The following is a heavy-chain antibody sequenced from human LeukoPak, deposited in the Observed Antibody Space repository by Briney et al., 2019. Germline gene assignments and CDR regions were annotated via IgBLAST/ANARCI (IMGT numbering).Heavy chain of an antibody. D-gene: IGHD6-13*01. Sequence: GGSLTLSCPASGFTFSSYSMNWVRQAPGKGLEWVSSISSSSSYIYYADSVKGRFTISRDNAKNSLYLQMNSLRAEDTAVYYCARDTGYSSSLNWFDPWGQGTLVTVSS. CDR2: ISSSSSYI. CDR3: ARDTGYSSSLNWFDP. J-gene: IGHJ5*02. V-gene: IGHV3-21*01. CDR1: GFTFSSYS.